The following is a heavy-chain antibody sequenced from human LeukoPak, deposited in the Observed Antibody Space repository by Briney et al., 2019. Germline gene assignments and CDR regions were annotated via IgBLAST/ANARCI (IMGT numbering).Heavy chain of an antibody. CDR3: ARRSSWDYYYYYMDV. Sequence: GASVKDSCKASGYTFTSYDINWVRQATGQGLEWMGWMNPNSGNTGYAQKFQGRVTITRNTSISTAYMELSSLRSEDTAVYYCARRSSWDYYYYYMDVWGKGTTVTVSS. J-gene: IGHJ6*03. V-gene: IGHV1-8*03. D-gene: IGHD6-13*01. CDR1: GYTFTSYD. CDR2: MNPNSGNT.